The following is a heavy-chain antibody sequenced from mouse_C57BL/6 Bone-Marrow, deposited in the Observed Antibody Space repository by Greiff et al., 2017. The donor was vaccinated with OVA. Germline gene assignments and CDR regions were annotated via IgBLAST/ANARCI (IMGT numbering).Heavy chain of an antibody. CDR1: GFTFTDYY. D-gene: IGHD2-1*01. J-gene: IGHJ1*03. Sequence: EVMLVESGGGLVQPGGSLSLSCAASGFTFTDYYMSWVRQPPGKALEWLGFIRNKANGYTTEYSASVKGRFTISRDNSQSILYLQMNALRAEDSATYYCARGGYYGWYFDVWGTGTTVTVSS. CDR3: ARGGYYGWYFDV. CDR2: IRNKANGYTT. V-gene: IGHV7-3*01.